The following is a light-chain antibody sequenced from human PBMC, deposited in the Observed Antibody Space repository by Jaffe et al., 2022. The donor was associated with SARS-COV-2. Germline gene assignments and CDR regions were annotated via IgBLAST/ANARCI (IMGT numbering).Light chain of an antibody. CDR3: AAWDDSLNGPL. Sequence: QSVLTQPPSASGTPGQRVTISCSGSSSNIGSNFVSWYQQLPGTAPKLLIYSNNQRPSGVPDRVSGSKSGTSASLAINGLQSEDEADYYCAAWDDSLNGPLFGGGTKLTVL. J-gene: IGLJ2*01. CDR2: SNN. V-gene: IGLV1-44*01. CDR1: SSNIGSNF.